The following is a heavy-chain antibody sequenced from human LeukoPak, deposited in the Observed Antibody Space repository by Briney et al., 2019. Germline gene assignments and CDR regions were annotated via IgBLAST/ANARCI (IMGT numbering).Heavy chain of an antibody. CDR1: GGSFSGYY. CDR3: ARGRGATILGAVITRNYYIDV. Sequence: SETLSLTCAVSGGSFSGYYWSWIRQSPGKGLEWIGEINHSGSTNYNPSLKSRVRMSVDTSKNQFSLKLSSATAADTAVYYCARGRGATILGAVITRNYYIDVWGKGTTVSVSS. CDR2: INHSGST. J-gene: IGHJ6*03. V-gene: IGHV4-34*01. D-gene: IGHD3-3*01.